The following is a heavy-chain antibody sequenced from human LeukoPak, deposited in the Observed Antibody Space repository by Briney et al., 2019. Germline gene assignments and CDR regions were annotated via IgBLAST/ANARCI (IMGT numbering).Heavy chain of an antibody. CDR1: GFTFSNAW. V-gene: IGHV3-15*01. J-gene: IGHJ4*02. Sequence: GGSLRLSCAASGFTFSNAWMSWVRQAPGKGLEWVGRIKSKTDGGTTDYAAPVKGRFTISRDSAKNSLYLHMNSLRDEDTAVYYCARGVGYYYDSSGFYYFDYWGQGTLVTVSS. D-gene: IGHD3-22*01. CDR3: ARGVGYYYDSSGFYYFDY. CDR2: IKSKTDGGTT.